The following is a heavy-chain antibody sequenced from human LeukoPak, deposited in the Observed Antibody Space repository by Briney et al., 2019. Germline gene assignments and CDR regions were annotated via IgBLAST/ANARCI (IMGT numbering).Heavy chain of an antibody. CDR1: GFTFSSYS. D-gene: IGHD1-26*01. CDR3: ASPPTEGHDAFDI. Sequence: GGSLRLSCAASGFTFSSYSMNWVRRAPGKGLEWVSSISSSSSYIYYADSVKGRFTISRDNAKNSLYLQMNSLRAEDTAVYYCASPPTEGHDAFDIWGQGTMVTVSS. CDR2: ISSSSSYI. V-gene: IGHV3-21*01. J-gene: IGHJ3*02.